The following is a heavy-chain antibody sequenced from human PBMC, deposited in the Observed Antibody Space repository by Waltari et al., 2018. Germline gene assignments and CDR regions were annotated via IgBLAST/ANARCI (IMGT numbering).Heavy chain of an antibody. CDR1: GVSCSESW. D-gene: IGHD6-6*01. CDR3: TTPGAARQYH. CDR2: IKTRDKKRRCREDETT. J-gene: IGHJ4*02. V-gene: IGHV3-15*01. Sequence: DVQLVVSGSRWVQPGGSHRLSCGACGVSCSESWIIRFRQAPGKGVEWVARIKTRDKKRRCREDETTDYAALVKGRFTVSRDDSKNILYLYMNNLRTEDTAMYYCTTPGAARQYHWGQGTLVTVSS.